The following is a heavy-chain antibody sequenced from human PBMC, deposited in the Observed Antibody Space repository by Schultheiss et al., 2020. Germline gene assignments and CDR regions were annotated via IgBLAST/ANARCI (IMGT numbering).Heavy chain of an antibody. Sequence: SQPLSLTCPVSGGSISSYYWSWIRQPPGKGLEWIGYIYYSGSTNYNPSLKSRVTISVDTSKNQFSLKLSSVTAADTAVYYCARQSGYPLTYDYNYGLDVWGQGTTVTVSS. V-gene: IGHV4-59*01. D-gene: IGHD3-3*01. CDR1: GGSISSYY. J-gene: IGHJ6*02. CDR3: ARQSGYPLTYDYNYGLDV. CDR2: IYYSGST.